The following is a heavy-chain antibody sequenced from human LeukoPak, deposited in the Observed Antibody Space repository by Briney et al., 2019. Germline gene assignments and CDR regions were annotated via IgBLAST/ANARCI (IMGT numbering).Heavy chain of an antibody. V-gene: IGHV4-4*07. Sequence: PSETLCLTCTVSGGSISSYCWSWIRQPAGKGLEWIGRIYPSGSTNYNPSLKSRVTMSVDTTKNQLYLKLSSVTAADTAVYYCARDMEYSSSSYYYYYMDVWGKGTTVTVSS. D-gene: IGHD6-6*01. CDR1: GGSISSYC. J-gene: IGHJ6*03. CDR3: ARDMEYSSSSYYYYYMDV. CDR2: IYPSGST.